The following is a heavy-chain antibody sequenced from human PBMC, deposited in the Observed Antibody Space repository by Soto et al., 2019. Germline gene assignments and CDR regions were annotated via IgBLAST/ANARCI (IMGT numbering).Heavy chain of an antibody. CDR1: GGCISSYY. J-gene: IGHJ4*02. CDR2: IYYSGST. Sequence: SETLSLTCTVSGGCISSYYWSWIRQPPGKGLEWIGYIYYSGSTNYNPSLKSRVTISVDTSKNQFSLKLSSVTAADTAVYYCARGSKFDYWGQGTLVTVSS. CDR3: ARGSKFDY. V-gene: IGHV4-59*01.